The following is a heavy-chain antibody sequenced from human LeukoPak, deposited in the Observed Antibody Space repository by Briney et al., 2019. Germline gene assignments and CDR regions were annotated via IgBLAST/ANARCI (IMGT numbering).Heavy chain of an antibody. CDR2: ISSSSSTI. CDR3: ARFVAAAAFDY. D-gene: IGHD6-13*01. V-gene: IGHV3-48*01. Sequence: GGSLRLSCAASGFTFSSYSMNWVRQAPGKGLEWVSYISSSSSTIYYADSVKGRFTISRDNAKNSLYLQMNSLRAEDTAVYYCARFVAAAAFDYWGQGTLVTVSS. CDR1: GFTFSSYS. J-gene: IGHJ4*02.